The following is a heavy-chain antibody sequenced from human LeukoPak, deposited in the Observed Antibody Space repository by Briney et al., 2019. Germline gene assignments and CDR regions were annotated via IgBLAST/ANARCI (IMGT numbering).Heavy chain of an antibody. J-gene: IGHJ5*02. CDR2: IYYSGST. D-gene: IGHD2/OR15-2a*01. CDR3: ARVLLNWFDP. Sequence: PSETLSLTCTVSGGSISSGDYYWRWIRQPRGRGLEWIVYIYYSGSTYYNPSLKSRVTISVDTSKNQFSLKLSSVTAADTAVYYCARVLLNWFDPWGQGTLVTVSS. CDR1: GGSISSGDYY. V-gene: IGHV4-30-4*01.